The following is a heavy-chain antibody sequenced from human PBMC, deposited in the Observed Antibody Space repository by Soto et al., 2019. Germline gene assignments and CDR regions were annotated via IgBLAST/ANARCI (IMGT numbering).Heavy chain of an antibody. D-gene: IGHD3-10*01. CDR3: ARGSALSGGYYYYGMDV. Sequence: DSVKVSCKASGYPFTSYDINLVRQATGQGLEWMGWMNPNSGNTGYAQKFQGRVTMTRNTSISTAYMELSSLRSEDTAVYYCARGSALSGGYYYYGMDVWGQGTTVTVSS. V-gene: IGHV1-8*01. CDR1: GYPFTSYD. CDR2: MNPNSGNT. J-gene: IGHJ6*01.